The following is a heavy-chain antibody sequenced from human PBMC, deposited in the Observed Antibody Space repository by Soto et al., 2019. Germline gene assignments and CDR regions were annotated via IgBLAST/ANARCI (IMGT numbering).Heavy chain of an antibody. CDR3: ARVLAGRLLLNYYGMDV. D-gene: IGHD3-22*01. Sequence: GGSLRLSCAASGFTFSSYSMNWVRQAPGKGLEWVSSISSSSSYIYYADSVKGRFTISRENAKNSLYLQMNSLRAEDTAVYYCARVLAGRLLLNYYGMDVWGQGTTVTVSS. V-gene: IGHV3-21*01. CDR2: ISSSSSYI. J-gene: IGHJ6*02. CDR1: GFTFSSYS.